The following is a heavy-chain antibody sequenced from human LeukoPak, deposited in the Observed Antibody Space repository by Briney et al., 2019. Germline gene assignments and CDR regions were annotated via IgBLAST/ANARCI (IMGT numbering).Heavy chain of an antibody. CDR1: GGSISSSSYY. J-gene: IGHJ4*02. CDR2: IYYSGST. Sequence: SETLSLTCTVSGGSISSSSYYWGWIRQPPGKGLEWIGSIYYSGSTYYNPSLKSRVTISVDTSKNQFSLKLSSVTAADTAVYYCARGSLYYDILTGYFSYYFDYWGQGTLVTVSS. D-gene: IGHD3-9*01. CDR3: ARGSLYYDILTGYFSYYFDY. V-gene: IGHV4-39*07.